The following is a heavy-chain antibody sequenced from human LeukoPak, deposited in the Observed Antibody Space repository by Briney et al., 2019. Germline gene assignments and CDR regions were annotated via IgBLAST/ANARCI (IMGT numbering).Heavy chain of an antibody. J-gene: IGHJ6*04. CDR2: IIPIFGTA. V-gene: IGHV1-69*13. CDR3: AGQRRNWNDHGYYYYGMDV. Sequence: ASVKVSCKASGGTFSSYAISWVRQAPGQGLEWMGGIIPIFGTAKYVQKFQGRVTITADESTSTAYMELSSLRSGDTAVYYCAGQRRNWNDHGYYYYGMDVWGKGTTVTVSS. CDR1: GGTFSSYA. D-gene: IGHD1-1*01.